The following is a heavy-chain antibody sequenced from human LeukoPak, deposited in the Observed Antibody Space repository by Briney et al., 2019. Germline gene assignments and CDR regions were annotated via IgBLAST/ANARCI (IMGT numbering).Heavy chain of an antibody. Sequence: SETLSLTCTVSGGSINSTSNYWGWIRQPPGKRLEWVGSISSSGNTYYNPTLKSRVTISVDTSKNLFSLNLTSVTAADAAVYYCARDLGYSGFDWAPWGQGTLVTVSS. D-gene: IGHD5-12*01. CDR1: GGSINSTSNY. CDR3: ARDLGYSGFDWAP. J-gene: IGHJ5*02. CDR2: ISSSGNT. V-gene: IGHV4-39*07.